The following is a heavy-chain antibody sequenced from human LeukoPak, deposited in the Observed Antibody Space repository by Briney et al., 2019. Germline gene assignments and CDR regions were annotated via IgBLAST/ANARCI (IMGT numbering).Heavy chain of an antibody. D-gene: IGHD4-4*01. CDR1: GGSFSGYY. J-gene: IGHJ6*04. V-gene: IGHV4-34*09. CDR2: IYYSRST. Sequence: PSETLSLTCAVYGGSFSGYYWSWIRQPPGKGLEWIGYIYYSRSTYYNPSLKRRVTISVDTSNTQFSLQLSSVPAAETAVYYCARAAAVSYYGMDVWGEGTTVTVSS. CDR3: ARAAAVSYYGMDV.